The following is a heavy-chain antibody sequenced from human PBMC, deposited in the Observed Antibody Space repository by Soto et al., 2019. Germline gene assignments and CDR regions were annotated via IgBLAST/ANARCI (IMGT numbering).Heavy chain of an antibody. V-gene: IGHV4-39*01. J-gene: IGHJ5*02. CDR3: VSSNWFDP. CDR2: MYYSGTT. CDR1: GGSISSSSYF. Sequence: SVTLSLTCTVSGGSISSSSYFWGWIRQPPGKGLEWIGSMYYSGTTYYNPSLKSRVTISVDTSKNQFSLKLSSVTAADTAVYYCVSSNWFDPWGQGTLVTVSS.